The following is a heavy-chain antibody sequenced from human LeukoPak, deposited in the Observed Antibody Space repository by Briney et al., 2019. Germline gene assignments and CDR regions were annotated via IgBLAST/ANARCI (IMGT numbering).Heavy chain of an antibody. D-gene: IGHD2-15*01. CDR2: ISAYNGNT. V-gene: IGHV1-18*01. CDR1: GYTSTSYG. J-gene: IGHJ5*02. CDR3: ARGVHGYCSGGSCYSRFDP. Sequence: ASVKVSCKASGYTSTSYGISWVRQAPGQGLEWMGWISAYNGNTNYAQKLQGRVTMTTDTSTSTAYMELRSLRSDDTAVYYCARGVHGYCSGGSCYSRFDPWGQGTLVTVSS.